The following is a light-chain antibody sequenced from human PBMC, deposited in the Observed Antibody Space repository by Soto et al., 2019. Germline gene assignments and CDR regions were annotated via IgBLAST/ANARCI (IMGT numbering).Light chain of an antibody. V-gene: IGKV3-20*01. Sequence: EIVLTQSPGILSLSPGERASLSCGASQSITSSFLAWYQQKPGQAPRLLIYGASSRATGIPDRFSGTGSETDFTLTINRLEPEDFAVYYWQQYENSPIAFGQGTRLEIK. CDR1: QSITSSF. J-gene: IGKJ5*01. CDR3: QQYENSPIA. CDR2: GAS.